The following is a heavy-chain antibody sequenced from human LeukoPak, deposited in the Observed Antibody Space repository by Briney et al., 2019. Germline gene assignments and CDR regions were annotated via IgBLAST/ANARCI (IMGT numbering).Heavy chain of an antibody. CDR3: ARDMASRRLDY. CDR2: IWYDGSNK. D-gene: IGHD3-10*01. V-gene: IGHV3-33*08. J-gene: IGHJ4*02. Sequence: GGSLRLSCAASGFTFSSYAMHWVRQAPGKGLEWVAVIWYDGSNKYYADSVQGRFTISRDNSKNTLYLQMSSLRVEDTVVYYCARDMASRRLDYWGQGTLVTVSS. CDR1: GFTFSSYA.